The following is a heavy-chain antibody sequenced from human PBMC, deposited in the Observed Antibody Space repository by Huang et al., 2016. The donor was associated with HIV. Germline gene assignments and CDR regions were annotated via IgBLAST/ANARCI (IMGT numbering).Heavy chain of an antibody. J-gene: IGHJ4*02. V-gene: IGHV3-23*01. CDR2: ITDGIKNR. CDR1: GFTFSRYA. D-gene: IGHD3-3*01. CDR3: AKDADTSGYDVLGPFGS. Sequence: EVLLLESGGGLVQPGGSLRLSCVASGFTFSRYAMSWVRQAPGKGLEWCSGITDGIKNRYYAHSGKGRFAVSRDDSTNTLYLQMNSRRAEDTAVYYWAKDADTSGYDVLGPFGSWGQGTLVTVSS.